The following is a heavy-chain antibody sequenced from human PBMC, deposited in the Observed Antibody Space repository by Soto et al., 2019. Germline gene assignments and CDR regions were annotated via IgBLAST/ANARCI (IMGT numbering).Heavy chain of an antibody. V-gene: IGHV3-13*05. J-gene: IGHJ4*02. D-gene: IGHD6-19*01. CDR2: IDTTGAP. CDR3: ARESSDWSAVDY. CDR1: GFTFSIYN. Sequence: EVQLVESGGGLVQPGGSLRLSCAASGFTFSIYNMHWVRQGTGKGLEWVSGIDTTGAPYYSGSVKGRFTISRENAKNSLFLEMDSLRPGDTAVYYCARESSDWSAVDYWGQGTLVTVSS.